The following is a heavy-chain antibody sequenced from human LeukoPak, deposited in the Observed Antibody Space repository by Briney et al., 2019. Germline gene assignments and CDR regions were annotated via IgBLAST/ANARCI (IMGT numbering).Heavy chain of an antibody. CDR1: GGSISSYY. Sequence: PSETLSLTCTVSGGSISSYYRSWIRQPAGKGLEWIGRIYPSGSTNYNPSLKSRVTMSVDTSKNQFSLKLSSVTAADTAVYYCARDHEGYCSGGSCYAPPRWFDPWGQGTLVTVSS. J-gene: IGHJ5*02. CDR2: IYPSGST. CDR3: ARDHEGYCSGGSCYAPPRWFDP. V-gene: IGHV4-4*07. D-gene: IGHD2-15*01.